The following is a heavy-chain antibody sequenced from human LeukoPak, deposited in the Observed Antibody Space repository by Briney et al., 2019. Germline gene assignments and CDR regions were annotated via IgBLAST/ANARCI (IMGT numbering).Heavy chain of an antibody. CDR1: GYTFTSYG. CDR2: ISAYNGNT. D-gene: IGHD3-22*01. CDR3: ARVVRDYYDSSGYFDI. V-gene: IGHV1-18*01. J-gene: IGHJ3*02. Sequence: ASVKVSCKASGYTFTSYGISWVRQAPGQGLEWMGWISAYNGNTNYAQKLQGRVTMTTDTSTSTAYMELRSLRSDDTAVYYCARVVRDYYDSSGYFDIWGQGTMVTVSS.